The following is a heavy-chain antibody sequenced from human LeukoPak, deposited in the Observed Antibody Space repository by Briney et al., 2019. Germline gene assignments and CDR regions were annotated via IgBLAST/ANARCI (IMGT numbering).Heavy chain of an antibody. J-gene: IGHJ4*02. Sequence: ASVKVSCKASGYTFTGYYMHWVRQAPRQGLEWMGWINPNSGGANYAQKFQGRVTMTRDTSISTAYMELNRLTSDDTAVYYCARRWGGTGSGGVYGGRGPLVTVSS. D-gene: IGHD3/OR15-3a*01. CDR3: ARRWGGTGSGGVY. CDR2: INPNSGGA. V-gene: IGHV1-2*02. CDR1: GYTFTGYY.